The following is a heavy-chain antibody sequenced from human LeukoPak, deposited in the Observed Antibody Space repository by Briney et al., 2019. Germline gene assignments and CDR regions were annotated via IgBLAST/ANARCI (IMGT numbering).Heavy chain of an antibody. CDR3: ARDRVAVAGSFDY. V-gene: IGHV4-4*02. CDR2: IYHSGST. J-gene: IGHJ4*02. D-gene: IGHD6-19*01. CDR1: GGSISSSNW. Sequence: SGTLSLTCAVSGGSISSSNWWSWVRQPPGKGLEWIGEIYHSGSTYYNPSLKSRVTISVDTSKNQFSLKLSSVTAADTAVYYCARDRVAVAGSFDYWGQGTLVTVSS.